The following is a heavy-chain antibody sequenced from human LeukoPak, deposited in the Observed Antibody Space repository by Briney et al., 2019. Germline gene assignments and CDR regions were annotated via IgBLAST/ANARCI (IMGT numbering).Heavy chain of an antibody. J-gene: IGHJ4*02. CDR3: AKDVGYHYDTRFPT. CDR2: ITGSGGSI. Sequence: PGGSLRLSCAASGFTFSSYAMSWVRQAPGKGLERVSDITGSGGSIYYADSVKGRFTISRDNSKNTLYLQMNSLRAEDTAVYYCAKDVGYHYDTRFPTWGQGTLVTVSS. CDR1: GFTFSSYA. D-gene: IGHD3-22*01. V-gene: IGHV3-23*01.